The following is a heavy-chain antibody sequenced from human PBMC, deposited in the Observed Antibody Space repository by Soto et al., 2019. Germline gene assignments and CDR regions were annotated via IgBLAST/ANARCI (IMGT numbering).Heavy chain of an antibody. D-gene: IGHD5-18*01. CDR1: GYTLTELS. V-gene: IGHV1-24*01. Sequence: ASVKGSCKVSGYTLTELSVRWVRQAPGKGLEWMGGFDPEDGETIYAQKFQGRVTMTEDTSTDTAYMELSSLRSEDTAVYYCATSRKGYSYGYFDYWGQGTLVTVSS. J-gene: IGHJ4*02. CDR3: ATSRKGYSYGYFDY. CDR2: FDPEDGET.